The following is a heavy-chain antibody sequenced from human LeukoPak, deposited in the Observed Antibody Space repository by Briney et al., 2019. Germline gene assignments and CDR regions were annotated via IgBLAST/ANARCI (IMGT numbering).Heavy chain of an antibody. CDR2: MYYSGST. CDR3: ARDRGYCSGGSCYRWFDP. J-gene: IGHJ5*02. CDR1: GGSISSDC. D-gene: IGHD2-15*01. Sequence: SSETLSLTCTVSGGSISSDCWSWIRQPPGKGLEWIGYMYYSGSTNFHPSLKSRVTISVDTSKNQFSLKLSSVTAAETAVYYCARDRGYCSGGSCYRWFDPWGQGTLVTFSS. V-gene: IGHV4-59*01.